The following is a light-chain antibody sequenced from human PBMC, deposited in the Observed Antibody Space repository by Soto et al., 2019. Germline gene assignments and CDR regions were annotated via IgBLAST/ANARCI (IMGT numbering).Light chain of an antibody. J-gene: IGKJ3*01. CDR3: HHYDNSPPFP. CDR1: QTINNRY. V-gene: IGKV3-20*01. Sequence: EIVLTQSPGTLSLSPGERAILSCRASQTINNRYLAWYQQMPGRAPRLLIHAASSRAAGIPDRFSGSGSGTDFTLTINRLEPEDFAIYYCHHYDNSPPFPFGPGPKVDIK. CDR2: AAS.